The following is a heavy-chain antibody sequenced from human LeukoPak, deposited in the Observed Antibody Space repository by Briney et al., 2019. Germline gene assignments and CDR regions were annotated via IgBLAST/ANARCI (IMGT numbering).Heavy chain of an antibody. CDR2: IYYSGST. CDR3: ARLGQWLDIDY. Sequence: SETLSLTCTVSGGSISSSSYSWGWLRQPPGKGLEWIGSIYYSGSTYYNPSLKSRVTISVDTSKNQFSLKLSSVTAADTAVYYCARLGQWLDIDYWGQGTLVTVSS. J-gene: IGHJ4*02. CDR1: GGSISSSSYS. D-gene: IGHD6-19*01. V-gene: IGHV4-39*01.